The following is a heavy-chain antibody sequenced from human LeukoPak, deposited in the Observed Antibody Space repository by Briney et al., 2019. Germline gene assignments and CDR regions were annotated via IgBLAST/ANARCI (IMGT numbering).Heavy chain of an antibody. D-gene: IGHD3-10*01. J-gene: IGHJ3*01. CDR1: GFIFRNFA. CDR3: ARGPYYNPSDAFDL. V-gene: IGHV3-33*01. Sequence: GRSLRLSCAASGFIFRNFAMPWGRQGPGQGLGWGGVMWTDRSDKYYADSVKGRFTISRDNSRNALYLQMNSLRAEDTAVYYCARGPYYNPSDAFDLWGQGTVVTVFS. CDR2: MWTDRSDK.